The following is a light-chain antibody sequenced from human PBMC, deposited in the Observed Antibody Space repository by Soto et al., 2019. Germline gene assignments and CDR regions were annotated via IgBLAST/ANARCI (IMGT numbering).Light chain of an antibody. J-gene: IGLJ2*01. CDR2: EVS. CDR3: SSYTSSSTLV. Sequence: QSALTQSPSVSGSPGQSVTISCTGTSSDVGSYNRVSWYQQPPGTAPKLMIHEVSNRPSGVPDRFSGSKSGNTASLTISGLQAEDEADYYCSSYTSSSTLVFGGGTKLTVL. CDR1: SSDVGSYNR. V-gene: IGLV2-18*02.